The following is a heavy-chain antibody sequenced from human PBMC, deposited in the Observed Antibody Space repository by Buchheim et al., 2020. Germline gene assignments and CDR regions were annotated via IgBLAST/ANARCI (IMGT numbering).Heavy chain of an antibody. J-gene: IGHJ6*02. CDR2: INPNSGGT. CDR3: ARDRDYSKFGYYYYGMDV. D-gene: IGHD4-11*01. CDR1: GYTFSGYY. V-gene: IGHV1-2*02. Sequence: QVQLVQSGAAVKKPGASVMFSCKASGYTFSGYYMHWVRQAPGQGLEWMGWINPNSGGTKYALRFQGRVTMTRDTSISTAYMELRSLISDDTAVYYCARDRDYSKFGYYYYGMDVWGQGTT.